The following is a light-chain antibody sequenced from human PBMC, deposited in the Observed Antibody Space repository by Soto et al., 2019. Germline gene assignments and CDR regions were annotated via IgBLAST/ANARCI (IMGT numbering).Light chain of an antibody. Sequence: QSVLTQPASVSGSPGQSITISCTGTSSDVGNYNYVSWHQHHPGKAPKLMINDVSNRPSGVSSRFSGSKSGNTASLTISGLQAVDEADYYCSAYTSSATYVFGTGTKVTVL. CDR2: DVS. V-gene: IGLV2-14*03. CDR3: SAYTSSATYV. CDR1: SSDVGNYNY. J-gene: IGLJ1*01.